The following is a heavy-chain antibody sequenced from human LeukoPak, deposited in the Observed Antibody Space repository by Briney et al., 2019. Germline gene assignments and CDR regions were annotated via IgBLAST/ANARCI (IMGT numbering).Heavy chain of an antibody. Sequence: GGSLRLSCAASGFTVSSYAMSWVRQAPGKGLEWVSAISGSGGSTYYADSGKGRFTISRDNSKNTLYLPINSLRAVDTAVYYCAKGATYMDVWGKGTTVTVPS. J-gene: IGHJ6*03. CDR3: AKGATYMDV. D-gene: IGHD1-1*01. CDR1: GFTVSSYA. CDR2: ISGSGGST. V-gene: IGHV3-23*01.